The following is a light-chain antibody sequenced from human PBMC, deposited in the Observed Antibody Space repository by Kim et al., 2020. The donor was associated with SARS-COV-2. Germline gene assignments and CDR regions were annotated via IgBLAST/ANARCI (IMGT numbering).Light chain of an antibody. CDR3: NSRDSNDNVV. V-gene: IGLV3-19*01. CDR2: GKN. J-gene: IGLJ2*01. CDR1: SLRSYY. Sequence: SSELTQDPAVSVALGQTVSITCQGDSLRSYYATWYQQKPGQAPILVIYGKNNRPSGIPDRFSGSSSGNTASLTITGTQAGDEADYYCNSRDSNDNVVFFG.